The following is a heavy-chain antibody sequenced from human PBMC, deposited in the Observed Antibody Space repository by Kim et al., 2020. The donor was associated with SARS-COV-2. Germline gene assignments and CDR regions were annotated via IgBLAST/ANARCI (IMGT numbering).Heavy chain of an antibody. Sequence: GGSLRLSCAASGFTFSSYAMSWVRQAPGKGLEWLSTISGSGGSTEYTDSVRGRFTISRDNSKNTVYLEMNSLRAEDTAVHYCAKACYGGHLRENWFDIWG. J-gene: IGHJ3*02. CDR2: ISGSGGST. CDR1: GFTFSSYA. CDR3: AKACYGGHLRENWFDI. V-gene: IGHV3-23*01. D-gene: IGHD4-17*01.